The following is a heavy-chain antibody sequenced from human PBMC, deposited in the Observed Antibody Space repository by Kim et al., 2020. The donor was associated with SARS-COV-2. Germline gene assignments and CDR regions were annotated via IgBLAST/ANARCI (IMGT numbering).Heavy chain of an antibody. CDR1: GGSFSGYY. CDR2: INHSGST. D-gene: IGHD3-10*01. V-gene: IGHV4-34*01. Sequence: SETLSLTCAVYGGSFSGYYWSWIRQPPGKGLEWIGEINHSGSTNYNPSLKSRVTISVDTSKNQFSLKLSSVTAADTAVYYCARGRPAMVRGVGPPIWGQGTMVTVSS. CDR3: ARGRPAMVRGVGPPI. J-gene: IGHJ3*02.